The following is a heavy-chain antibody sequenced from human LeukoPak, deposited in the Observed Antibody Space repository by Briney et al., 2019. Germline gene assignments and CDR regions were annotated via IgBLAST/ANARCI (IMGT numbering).Heavy chain of an antibody. Sequence: GGSLRLSCAASGFTFSSYGMHWVRQAPGKGLEWVAVISYDGSNKYYADSVKGRFTISRDNSKNTLYLQMNSLRAEDTAVYYCANLVVNDAFDIWGQGTMVTVSS. CDR1: GFTFSSYG. CDR2: ISYDGSNK. J-gene: IGHJ3*02. D-gene: IGHD2-15*01. V-gene: IGHV3-30*18. CDR3: ANLVVNDAFDI.